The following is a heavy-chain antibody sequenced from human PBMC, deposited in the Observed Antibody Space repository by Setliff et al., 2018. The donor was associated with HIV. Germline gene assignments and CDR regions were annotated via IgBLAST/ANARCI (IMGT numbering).Heavy chain of an antibody. J-gene: IGHJ6*03. D-gene: IGHD5-12*01. Sequence: PGGSLRLSCAASGFTFDDYAMHWVRQAPGKGLEWVSRIANDGSGRAHADSVKGRFTISRDNAKNTLYLQMNSLRAEDTALYYFARHRFDFGYYYYYMDVWGKGTTVTVSS. V-gene: IGHV3-74*01. CDR1: GFTFDDYA. CDR3: ARHRFDFGYYYYYMDV. CDR2: IANDGSGR.